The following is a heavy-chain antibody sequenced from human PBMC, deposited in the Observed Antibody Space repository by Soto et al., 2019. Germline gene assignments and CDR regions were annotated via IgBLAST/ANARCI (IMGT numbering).Heavy chain of an antibody. CDR3: ARDAGYCSSTSCYGGAPINWFDP. CDR1: GYTFTGYY. D-gene: IGHD2-2*01. V-gene: IGHV1-2*04. CDR2: INPNSGGT. Sequence: GASVKVSCKASGYTFTGYYMHWVRQAPGQGLEWMGWINPNSGGTNYAQKFQGWVTMTRDTSISTAYMELSRLRSDDTAVYYCARDAGYCSSTSCYGGAPINWFDPWGQGTLVTVSS. J-gene: IGHJ5*02.